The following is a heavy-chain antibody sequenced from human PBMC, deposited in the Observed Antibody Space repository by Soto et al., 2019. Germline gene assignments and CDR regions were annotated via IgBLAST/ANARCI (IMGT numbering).Heavy chain of an antibody. V-gene: IGHV1-18*01. J-gene: IGHJ4*01. CDR3: ARDHRYYCSSTSCYXGEGFDY. Sequence: ASVKVSCKASGYTFTSYGISWVRQAPGQGLEWMGWISAYNGNTNYAQKLQGRVTMTTDTSTSTAYMELRSLRSDDTAVYYCARDHRYYCSSTSCYXGEGFDYWGQ. D-gene: IGHD2-2*02. CDR1: GYTFTSYG. CDR2: ISAYNGNT.